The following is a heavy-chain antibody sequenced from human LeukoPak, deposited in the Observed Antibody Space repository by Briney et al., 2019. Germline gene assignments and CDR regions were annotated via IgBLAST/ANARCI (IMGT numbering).Heavy chain of an antibody. CDR2: IYHSGST. CDR1: GYSISSGYY. CDR3: ARSGGGSKTHTFDY. J-gene: IGHJ4*02. Sequence: SETLSLTCTVSGYSISSGYYWGWIRQPPGKGLEWIGSIYHSGSTYYNPSLKSRVTISVDTSKNQFSLKLSSVTAADTAVYYCARSGGGSKTHTFDYWGQGTLVTVSS. V-gene: IGHV4-38-2*02. D-gene: IGHD2-15*01.